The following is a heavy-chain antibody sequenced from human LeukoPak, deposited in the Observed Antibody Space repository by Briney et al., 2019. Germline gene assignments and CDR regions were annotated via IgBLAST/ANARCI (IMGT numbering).Heavy chain of an antibody. V-gene: IGHV1-69*13. CDR1: GGTFSSYA. J-gene: IGHJ4*02. D-gene: IGHD2-8*01. Sequence: ASVKVSCKASGGTFSSYAISWVRQAPGQGLEWMGGIIPIFGTANYAQKFQGRVTITADESTSTAYMELSSLRAEDTAVYYCARDLGYCTNGVCHTRFDYWGQGTLVAVSS. CDR2: IIPIFGTA. CDR3: ARDLGYCTNGVCHTRFDY.